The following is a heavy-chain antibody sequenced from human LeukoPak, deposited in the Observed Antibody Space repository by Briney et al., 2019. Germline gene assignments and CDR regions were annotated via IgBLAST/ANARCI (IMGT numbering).Heavy chain of an antibody. V-gene: IGHV3-33*01. CDR3: AREWNRGVISRAFDY. CDR2: IYYDGSNI. Sequence: GGSLRLSCAASEFTFTTYGMHWVRQAPGKGLEWVAFIYYDGSNIYYADYVKGRFTISRDNSENTLYLQMNSLRGEDTAVYYCAREWNRGVISRAFDYWGQGTLVTVSS. D-gene: IGHD3-10*01. J-gene: IGHJ4*02. CDR1: EFTFTTYG.